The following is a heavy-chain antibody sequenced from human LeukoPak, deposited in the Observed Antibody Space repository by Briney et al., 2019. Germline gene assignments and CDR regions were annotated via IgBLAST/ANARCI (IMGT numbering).Heavy chain of an antibody. V-gene: IGHV3-48*01. J-gene: IGHJ4*02. CDR3: AKMVRGVIPYFDY. Sequence: GGSLRLSCAASGLTFSSYSMNWVRQAPGKGLEWVSYISSSSSTIYYADSVKGRFTISRDNAKNSLYLQMNSLRAEDTAVYYCAKMVRGVIPYFDYWGQGTLVTVSS. CDR1: GLTFSSYS. D-gene: IGHD3-10*01. CDR2: ISSSSSTI.